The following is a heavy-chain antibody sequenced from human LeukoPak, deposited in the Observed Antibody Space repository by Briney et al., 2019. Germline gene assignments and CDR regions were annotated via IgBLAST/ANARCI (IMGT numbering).Heavy chain of an antibody. CDR3: ATDGRNRGVMAMDV. V-gene: IGHV3-30-3*01. D-gene: IGHD3-10*01. Sequence: GTSLRLSCSASGFPFSAYPIHWVRQTPGKGLEWLAFISYDGTTNFYADSVKGRFTISRDNSKNTGCLQIISLRLEDTAVYYCATDGRNRGVMAMDVWGQGTTVTVSS. J-gene: IGHJ6*02. CDR2: ISYDGTTN. CDR1: GFPFSAYP.